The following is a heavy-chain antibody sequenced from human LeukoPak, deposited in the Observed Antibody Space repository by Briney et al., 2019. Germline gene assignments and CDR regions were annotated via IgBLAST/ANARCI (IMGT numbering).Heavy chain of an antibody. J-gene: IGHJ5*02. V-gene: IGHV1-2*02. Sequence: GASVKVSCKASGYTFTGYYVHWVRQAPGQGLEWMGWTNPNTGGTNYAQKFQGRVTMTKDTSTNAAYMELNKLTSDDTAVYYCGRGNKSFDPWGQGTLVTVSS. CDR3: GRGNKSFDP. CDR2: TNPNTGGT. CDR1: GYTFTGYY.